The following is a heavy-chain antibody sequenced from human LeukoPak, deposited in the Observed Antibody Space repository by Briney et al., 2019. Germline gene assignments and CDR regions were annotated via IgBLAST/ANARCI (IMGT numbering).Heavy chain of an antibody. V-gene: IGHV3-43*01. CDR2: ISWDGGST. J-gene: IGHJ5*02. CDR1: GFTFDHYT. CDR3: AKDSMTTVTLGENWFDP. D-gene: IGHD4-17*01. Sequence: GGSLRLSCAASGFTFDHYTMHWVRQAPGKGLEWVSLISWDGGSTYYSDSVKGRFTISRDNSKNSLYLQMNSLRTEDTALYYCAKDSMTTVTLGENWFDPWGQGTLVTVSS.